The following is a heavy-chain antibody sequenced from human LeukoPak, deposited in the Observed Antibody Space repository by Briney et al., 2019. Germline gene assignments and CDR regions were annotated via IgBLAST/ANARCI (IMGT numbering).Heavy chain of an antibody. Sequence: GGSLRLSCAASGFTVSSNYMSWVRQAPGKGLEWVSVIYSGGSTCYADSVKGRFTISRDNSKNTLYLQMNSLRAGDTAVYYCARQFRIGYCSGGSCYGDAFDIWGQGTMVTVSS. D-gene: IGHD2-15*01. CDR3: ARQFRIGYCSGGSCYGDAFDI. CDR1: GFTVSSNY. CDR2: IYSGGST. V-gene: IGHV3-66*04. J-gene: IGHJ3*02.